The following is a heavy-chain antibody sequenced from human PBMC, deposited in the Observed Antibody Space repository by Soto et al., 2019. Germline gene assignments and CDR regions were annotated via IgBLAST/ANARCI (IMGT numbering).Heavy chain of an antibody. J-gene: IGHJ4*02. CDR2: IIPIFGTA. Sequence: SVKVSCKASGGTFSSYAISWVRQAPGQGLEWMGGIIPIFGTANYAQKFQGRVTITADESTSTAYMELSSLRSEDTAVYYCARDRGSPRRCIAAAGTAPAGLDYWAQRTLVTGSS. V-gene: IGHV1-69*13. CDR3: ARDRGSPRRCIAAAGTAPAGLDY. D-gene: IGHD6-13*01. CDR1: GGTFSSYA.